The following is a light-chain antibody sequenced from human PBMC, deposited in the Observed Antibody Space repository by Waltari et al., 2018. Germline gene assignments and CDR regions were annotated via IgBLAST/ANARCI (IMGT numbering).Light chain of an antibody. CDR3: QALDSRTAV. CDR1: NLGTKY. J-gene: IGLJ2*01. V-gene: IGLV3-1*01. CDR2: QAH. Sequence: SYDLPQPPSLSVSPGQQATITCSVGNLGTKYVSWYQQKPGQPPILVIFQAHTRPPGIPGRFSGSNAGNTATLTDSGTQTMDEADYYCQALDSRTAVFGGGTRLTVL.